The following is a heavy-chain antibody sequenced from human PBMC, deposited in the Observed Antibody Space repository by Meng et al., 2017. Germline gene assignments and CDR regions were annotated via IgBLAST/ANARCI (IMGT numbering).Heavy chain of an antibody. CDR2: ISAYNGNT. V-gene: IGHV1-18*01. D-gene: IGHD4-17*01. Sequence: VPLVQLRAELKKPGASVKVSCKASGYTFTSYGISWVRQAPGQGLEWMGWISAYNGNTNYAQKLQGRVTMTTDTSTSTAYMELRSLRSDDTAVYYCARGNYGDYLYYFDYWGQGTLVTVSS. CDR3: ARGNYGDYLYYFDY. CDR1: GYTFTSYG. J-gene: IGHJ4*02.